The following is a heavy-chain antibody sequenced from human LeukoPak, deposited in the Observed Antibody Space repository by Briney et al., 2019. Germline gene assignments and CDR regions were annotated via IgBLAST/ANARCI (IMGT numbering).Heavy chain of an antibody. J-gene: IGHJ4*02. Sequence: GGSLRLSCAASGFTFSDYWMTWVRRAPGKGLQWVANIKEDGSEKYYADSVKGRFTISRDNAKNSLFLQMNSLRVEDTAVYFCARDHATGYFDYWGQGALVTVSS. CDR3: ARDHATGYFDY. CDR2: IKEDGSEK. V-gene: IGHV3-7*01. CDR1: GFTFSDYW. D-gene: IGHD2-15*01.